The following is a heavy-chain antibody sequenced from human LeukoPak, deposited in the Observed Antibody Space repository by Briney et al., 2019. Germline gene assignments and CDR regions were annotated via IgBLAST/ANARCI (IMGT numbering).Heavy chain of an antibody. CDR3: ARTSLSVEMSI. CDR2: IYYSGST. V-gene: IGHV4-39*07. J-gene: IGHJ4*02. CDR1: GGSISSGRYY. D-gene: IGHD5-24*01. Sequence: SETLSLTCTVSGGSISSGRYYWGWIRQPPGKGLEWIGSIYYSGSTYYNPSLKSRVTISVDTSKNQFSLKLSSVTAADTAVYYCARTSLSVEMSIWGQGTLVTVSS.